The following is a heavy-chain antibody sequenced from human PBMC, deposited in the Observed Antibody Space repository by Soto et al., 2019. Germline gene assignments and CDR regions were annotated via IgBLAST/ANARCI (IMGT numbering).Heavy chain of an antibody. CDR2: FIPVFGTR. V-gene: IGHV1-69*12. Sequence: QVQLVQSGAEVKMPGSSVKVSCKASGGSFRNDAISWVRQAPGQGLEWMGSFIPVFGTRNYVQRFKGRVACTADESTSMSYMDFTRLTSEDTAIYYSARGPSYNKGIYSGMGVWGPGTTV. D-gene: IGHD3-10*01. CDR1: GGSFRNDA. J-gene: IGHJ6*02. CDR3: ARGPSYNKGIYSGMGV.